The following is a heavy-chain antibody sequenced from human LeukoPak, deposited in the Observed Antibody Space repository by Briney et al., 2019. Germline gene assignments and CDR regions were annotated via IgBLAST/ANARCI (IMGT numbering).Heavy chain of an antibody. J-gene: IGHJ1*01. Sequence: PSETLSLTCAVYGGSFSGYYWSWFRQPPGKGLEWIGEINHSGFTNYNPSLKSRVSISVDTSKNQFSLKLSSVTAADTALYYCAYSSGFQQHWGQGTLVTVSS. CDR3: AYSSGFQQH. CDR2: INHSGFT. V-gene: IGHV4-34*01. D-gene: IGHD3-22*01. CDR1: GGSFSGYY.